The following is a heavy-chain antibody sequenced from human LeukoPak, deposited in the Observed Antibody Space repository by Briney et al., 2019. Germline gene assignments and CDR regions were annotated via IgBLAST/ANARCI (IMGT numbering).Heavy chain of an antibody. V-gene: IGHV4-59*08. CDR1: GGSISSYY. Sequence: SETLSLTCTVPGGSISSYYWSWIRQPPGKGLGWIGYIYYSGSTNYNPSLKSRVTISVDTSKNQFSLKLSSVTAADTAVYYCARLRATTELDFWGQGTLVTVSS. CDR3: ARLRATTELDF. D-gene: IGHD1-14*01. J-gene: IGHJ4*02. CDR2: IYYSGST.